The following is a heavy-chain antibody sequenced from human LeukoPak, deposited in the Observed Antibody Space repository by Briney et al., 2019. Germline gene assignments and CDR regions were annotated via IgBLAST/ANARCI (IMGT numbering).Heavy chain of an antibody. J-gene: IGHJ6*02. CDR1: GFTFSSYW. D-gene: IGHD3-16*01. Sequence: GGSLRLSCAASGFTFSSYWMSWVRQAPGKGLEWVANIKQDGSEKYYVDSVKGRFTISRDNAKNSLYLQMNSLRAEDTAVYYCAREGGVSGPTYYYYYGMDVWGQGTTVTVSS. CDR2: IKQDGSEK. V-gene: IGHV3-7*01. CDR3: AREGGVSGPTYYYYYGMDV.